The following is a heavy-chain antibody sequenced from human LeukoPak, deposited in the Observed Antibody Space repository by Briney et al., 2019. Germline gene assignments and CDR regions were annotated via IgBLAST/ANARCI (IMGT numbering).Heavy chain of an antibody. CDR1: GYSISSGYY. D-gene: IGHD3-9*01. Sequence: SETLSLTCTVSGYSISSGYYWGWIRQPPGKGLEWIGSIYHSGSTYYNPSLKSRVTISVDTSKNQFSLKLSSVTAADTAVYYCARLGQILTGYFHYWGQGTLVTVPS. CDR2: IYHSGST. CDR3: ARLGQILTGYFHY. J-gene: IGHJ4*02. V-gene: IGHV4-38-2*02.